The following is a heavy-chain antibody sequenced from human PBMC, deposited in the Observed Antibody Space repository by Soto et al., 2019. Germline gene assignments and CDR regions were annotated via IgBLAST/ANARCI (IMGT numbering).Heavy chain of an antibody. CDR2: IYYSGST. CDR3: ARERRVTTDFDY. CDR1: GGSISSGDYY. V-gene: IGHV4-30-4*01. D-gene: IGHD4-4*01. Sequence: PSQTLSLTRSVSGGSISSGDYYWSWIRQPPGKGLEWIGYIYYSGSTYYNPSLKSRVTISVDTSKNQFSLKLSSVTAADTAVYYCARERRVTTDFDYWGQGTLVTVSS. J-gene: IGHJ4*02.